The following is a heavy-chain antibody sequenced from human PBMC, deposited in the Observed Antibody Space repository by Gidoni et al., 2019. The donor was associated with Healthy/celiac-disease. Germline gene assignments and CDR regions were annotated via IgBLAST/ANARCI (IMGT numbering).Heavy chain of an antibody. CDR1: GVPFRRHA. V-gene: IGHV3-33*01. J-gene: IGHJ5*02. Sequence: QVQLLESGGGVVHPGRSRSTPLPASGVPFRRHALPRVRLPARSGVGGRQVQGKGMGWVAVIWYEGSKKYYADSVKGRFTISRDNSKNTLYLQMNSLRAEDTAVYYCARDPVVVTAIPSYWFDPWGQGTLVTVSS. CDR3: ARDPVVVTAIPSYWFDP. CDR2: IWYEGSKK. D-gene: IGHD2-21*02.